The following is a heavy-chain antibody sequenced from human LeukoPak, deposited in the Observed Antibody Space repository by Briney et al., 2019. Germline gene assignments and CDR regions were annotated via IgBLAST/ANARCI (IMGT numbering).Heavy chain of an antibody. CDR1: GFTFSTYE. CDR2: ISSSGSMI. CDR3: ARDIVNGPFVTSLES. J-gene: IGHJ4*02. V-gene: IGHV3-48*03. Sequence: GGSLRISCATSGFTFSTYEFNWVRQAPGKGLEWVSYISSSGSMIYYADSVRVRFTMSRDNAKNSLDLHMNSLRTEDTAVYYCARDIVNGPFVTSLESWGQGALVTVSS. D-gene: IGHD2-8*01.